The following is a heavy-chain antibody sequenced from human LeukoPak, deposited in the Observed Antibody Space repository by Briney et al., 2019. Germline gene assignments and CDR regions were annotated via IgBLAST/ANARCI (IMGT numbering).Heavy chain of an antibody. J-gene: IGHJ4*02. CDR1: GFIVSSNY. V-gene: IGHV3-53*01. CDR3: PRLDGGGYFDY. D-gene: IGHD4-23*01. Sequence: GGSLRLSCAGSGFIVSSNYMSWVRQAPGKGLEWVSVIYSGDTTYYADSVKGRFTISRDNSKNTLYLQMNSLRAEDTAVYYFPRLDGGGYFDYWGQGTLVTVSS. CDR2: IYSGDTT.